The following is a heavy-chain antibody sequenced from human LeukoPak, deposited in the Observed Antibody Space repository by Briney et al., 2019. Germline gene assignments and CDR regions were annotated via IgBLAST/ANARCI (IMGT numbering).Heavy chain of an antibody. V-gene: IGHV3-21*04. CDR2: ISSSSSYI. Sequence: MPGGSLRLSCAVSGFTFSNYNMNWVRQAPGKGLEWVSFISSSSSYIYYADSVKGRFTISRDNAKNSLYLQMNSLRAEDTAVYYCAKMEDSSLPGGAFDIWGQGTMVTVSS. CDR1: GFTFSNYN. D-gene: IGHD6-6*01. CDR3: AKMEDSSLPGGAFDI. J-gene: IGHJ3*02.